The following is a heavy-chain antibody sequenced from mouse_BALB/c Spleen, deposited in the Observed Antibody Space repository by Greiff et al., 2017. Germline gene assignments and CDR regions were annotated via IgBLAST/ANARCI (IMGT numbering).Heavy chain of an antibody. CDR3: ARNYYTYYFDY. Sequence: VQLKESGPGLVKPSQSLSLTCTVTGYSITSDYAWNWIRQFPGNKLEWMGYISYSGSTSYNPSLKSRISITRDTSKNQFFLQLNSVTTEDTATYYCARNYYTYYFDYWGQGTTLTVSS. CDR2: ISYSGST. J-gene: IGHJ2*01. D-gene: IGHD2-12*01. CDR1: GYSITSDYA. V-gene: IGHV3-2*02.